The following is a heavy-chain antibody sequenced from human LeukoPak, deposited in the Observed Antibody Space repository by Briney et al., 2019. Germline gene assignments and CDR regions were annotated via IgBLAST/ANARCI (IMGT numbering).Heavy chain of an antibody. CDR3: ARDLPVAGRVWFDP. J-gene: IGHJ5*02. Sequence: PSETLSLTCTVSGGSISSSSYYWGWIRQPPGKGLECIGSIYYSGSTYYNPSLKSRVTISVDTSKNQFSLKLSSVTAADTAVYYCARDLPVAGRVWFDPSGQGTLVTVSS. D-gene: IGHD5-24*01. CDR1: GGSISSSSYY. V-gene: IGHV4-39*07. CDR2: IYYSGST.